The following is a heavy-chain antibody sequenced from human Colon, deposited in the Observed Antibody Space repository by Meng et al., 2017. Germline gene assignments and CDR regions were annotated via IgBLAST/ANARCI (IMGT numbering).Heavy chain of an antibody. CDR1: GGSITTNSY. CDR2: IDHRGDP. CDR3: ARHGGYYQNY. J-gene: IGHJ4*02. D-gene: IGHD4-23*01. Sequence: VHLLGSGQGLVEPSGTLSLTCAVSGGSITTNSYWSWVRQSPEKGLEWIGQIDHRGDPYYNPSLKSRVTMSVDRSKSQVSLQLTSVTAADTAVYYCARHGGYYQNYWGQGTLVTVSS. V-gene: IGHV4-4*02.